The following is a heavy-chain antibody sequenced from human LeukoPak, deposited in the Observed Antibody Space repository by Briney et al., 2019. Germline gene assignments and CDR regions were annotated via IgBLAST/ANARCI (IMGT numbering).Heavy chain of an antibody. CDR2: IYYSGST. CDR1: GVSVSSSSFF. CDR3: ARFSGFSYGYPYF. J-gene: IGHJ4*02. D-gene: IGHD5-18*01. Sequence: PSETLSLTCIVSGVSVSSSSFFWGWIRQPSGKGLEWIGSIYYSGSTYYNPSPKSRVTISVDTSKNQFSLKLSSVTAADMAVYYCARFSGFSYGYPYFWGQGTLVTVSS. V-gene: IGHV4-39*07.